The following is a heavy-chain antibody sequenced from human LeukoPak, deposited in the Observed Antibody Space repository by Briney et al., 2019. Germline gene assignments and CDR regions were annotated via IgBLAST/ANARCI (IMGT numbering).Heavy chain of an antibody. V-gene: IGHV3-9*01. CDR1: GFTFDDYA. CDR2: ISWNSGRI. D-gene: IGHD2-2*01. CDR3: ARDLQGVVVPAATYY. J-gene: IGHJ4*02. Sequence: GGSLRLSCAASGFTFDDYAMHWVRQAPGKGLEWVSGISWNSGRIDYAGSVKGRFTISRDNSKNTLYLQMNSLRAEDTAVYYCARDLQGVVVPAATYYWGQGTLVTVSS.